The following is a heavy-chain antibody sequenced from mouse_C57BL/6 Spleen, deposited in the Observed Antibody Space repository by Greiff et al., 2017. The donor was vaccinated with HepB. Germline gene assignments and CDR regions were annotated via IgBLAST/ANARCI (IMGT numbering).Heavy chain of an antibody. Sequence: VQLQQSGPVLVKPGASVKMSCKASGYTFTDYYMNWVKQSHGKSLEWIGVINPYNGGPSYNQKFKGKATLTVDKSSSTAYMELNSLTSEDSAVYYCAREDYYGSSYGSDYWGQGTTLTVSS. CDR1: GYTFTDYY. V-gene: IGHV1-19*01. CDR2: INPYNGGP. D-gene: IGHD1-1*01. CDR3: AREDYYGSSYGSDY. J-gene: IGHJ2*01.